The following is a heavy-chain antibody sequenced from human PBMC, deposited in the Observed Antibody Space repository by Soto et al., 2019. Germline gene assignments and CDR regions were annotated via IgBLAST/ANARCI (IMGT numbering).Heavy chain of an antibody. CDR3: TRLHFIVEPGINY. CDR1: GLSFSDSG. D-gene: IGHD6-13*01. Sequence: GGSLRLSCAASGLSFSDSGIHWVRQASGKGLEWVGRIRTKSNHYATAYAASVKGRFTISRDDSRNTAYLQMNSLETEDTAVYHCTRLHFIVEPGINYWGQGTLVTVSS. V-gene: IGHV3-73*01. J-gene: IGHJ4*02. CDR2: IRTKSNHYAT.